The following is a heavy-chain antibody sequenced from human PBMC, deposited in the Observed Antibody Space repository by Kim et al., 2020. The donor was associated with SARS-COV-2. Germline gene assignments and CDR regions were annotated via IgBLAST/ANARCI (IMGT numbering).Heavy chain of an antibody. CDR2: INHSGST. V-gene: IGHV4-34*01. Sequence: SETLSLTCAVYGGSFSGYYWSWIRQPPGKGLEWIGEINHSGSTNYNPSLKSRVTISVDTSKNQFSLKLSSVTAADTAVYYCARGRSRYCSSTSCFSFDYWGQGTLVTVSS. CDR1: GGSFSGYY. D-gene: IGHD2-2*01. J-gene: IGHJ4*02. CDR3: ARGRSRYCSSTSCFSFDY.